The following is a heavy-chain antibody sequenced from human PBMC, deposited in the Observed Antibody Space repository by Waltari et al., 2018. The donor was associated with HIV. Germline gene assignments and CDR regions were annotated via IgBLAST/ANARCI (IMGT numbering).Heavy chain of an antibody. D-gene: IGHD4-17*01. CDR1: GYSFTSYG. V-gene: IGHV1-18*01. CDR3: ARAPMTTVTSRGFDI. J-gene: IGHJ3*02. Sequence: QVQLVQSGAEVKKPGASRKVSCKASGYSFTSYGISWVRQAPGQGLEWIGWISVYNDNTKYAQKIQDRLNMTTDSPTSTAYMELRSLRSDDTAVYYCARAPMTTVTSRGFDIWGQGTMVIVSS. CDR2: ISVYNDNT.